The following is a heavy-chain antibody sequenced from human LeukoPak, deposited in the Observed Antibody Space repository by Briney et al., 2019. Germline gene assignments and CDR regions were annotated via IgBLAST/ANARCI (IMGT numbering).Heavy chain of an antibody. CDR2: FDLDGTST. CDR3: LRDLNWSLDQ. D-gene: IGHD1-20*01. Sequence: GGSLRLSCAVSGFTVSTCCMHWVRQAPGRELVWVSRFDLDGTSTTYADSVKGRFTISRDVAKNTLYLQMNSLRAEDTAVYYCLRDLNWSLDQWGQGTLVTVSS. CDR1: GFTVSTCC. J-gene: IGHJ4*02. V-gene: IGHV3-74*03.